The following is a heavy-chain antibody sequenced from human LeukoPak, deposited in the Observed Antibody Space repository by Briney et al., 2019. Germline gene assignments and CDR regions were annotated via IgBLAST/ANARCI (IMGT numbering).Heavy chain of an antibody. J-gene: IGHJ6*03. V-gene: IGHV4-39*07. CDR2: VYFTGTT. D-gene: IGHD2/OR15-2a*01. CDR1: GGSIRSYDYY. Sequence: PSETLSLTCTVSGGSIRSYDYYWGWIRQPPGKGLDWIGSVYFTGTTYYNPSLKSRVIMSVDTSKNHFSLTLSSVTAADAAVYYCAGLIVPSRYYSYYYMDVWGKGTTVTVSS. CDR3: AGLIVPSRYYSYYYMDV.